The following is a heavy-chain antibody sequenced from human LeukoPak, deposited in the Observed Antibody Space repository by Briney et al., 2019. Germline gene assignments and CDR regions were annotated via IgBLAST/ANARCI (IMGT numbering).Heavy chain of an antibody. J-gene: IGHJ5*02. CDR2: IYYSGST. V-gene: IGHV4-59*01. CDR3: ARAVDSSGYLGWFDP. CDR1: GGSFSGYY. Sequence: PSETLSLTCAVYGGSFSGYYWSWIRQPPGKGLEWIGYIYYSGSTNYNPSLKSRVTISVDTSKNHFSLKLSSVTAAGTAVYYCARAVDSSGYLGWFDPWGQGTLVTVSS. D-gene: IGHD3-22*01.